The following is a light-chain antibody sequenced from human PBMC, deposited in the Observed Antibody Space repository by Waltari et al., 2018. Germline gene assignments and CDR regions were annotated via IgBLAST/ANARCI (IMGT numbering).Light chain of an antibody. V-gene: IGLV1-40*01. CDR3: QSYDNSLSGVV. Sequence: YQHLPETAPKLLIYTNNHRPSGVPDRFSGSKSGTSASLAITGLQAEDEAHYHCQSYDNSLSGVVFGGGTKLTVL. J-gene: IGLJ2*01. CDR2: TNN.